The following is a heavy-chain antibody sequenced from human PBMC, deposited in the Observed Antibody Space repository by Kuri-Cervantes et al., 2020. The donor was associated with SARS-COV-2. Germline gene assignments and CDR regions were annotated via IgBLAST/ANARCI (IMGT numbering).Heavy chain of an antibody. J-gene: IGHJ6*02. Sequence: SETLSLTCTVSGGSISSSDYYWSWIRQPPGKGLEWIGYIYYSGSTYYNPSLKSRVTISVDTSKNQFSLKLSSVTAADTAVYYCARGRVEYQLLYVFHDYYYGMDVWGQGTTVTVSS. V-gene: IGHV4-30-4*01. D-gene: IGHD2-2*02. CDR3: ARGRVEYQLLYVFHDYYYGMDV. CDR1: GGSISSSDYY. CDR2: IYYSGST.